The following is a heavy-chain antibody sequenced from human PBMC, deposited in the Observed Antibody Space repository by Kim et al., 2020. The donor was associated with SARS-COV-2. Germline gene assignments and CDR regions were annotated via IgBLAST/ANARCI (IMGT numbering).Heavy chain of an antibody. CDR3: TTGQLWAQDVGPDY. Sequence: GGSLRLSCAASGFTFSNAWMSWVRQAPGKGLEWVGRIKSKTDGGTTDYAAPVKGRFTISRDDSKNTLYLQMNSLKTEDTAVYYCTTGQLWAQDVGPDYWGQGTLVTVSS. CDR2: IKSKTDGGTT. D-gene: IGHD5-18*01. CDR1: GFTFSNAW. J-gene: IGHJ4*02. V-gene: IGHV3-15*01.